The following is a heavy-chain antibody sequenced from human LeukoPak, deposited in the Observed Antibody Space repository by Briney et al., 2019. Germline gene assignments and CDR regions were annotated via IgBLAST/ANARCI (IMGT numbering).Heavy chain of an antibody. CDR3: ARKVPYGDYYFDY. CDR2: IYHSGST. D-gene: IGHD4-17*01. J-gene: IGHJ4*02. V-gene: IGHV4-4*02. CDR1: GGSISSSNW. Sequence: SETLSLTCAVPGGSISSSNWWSWVRQPPGKGLEWIGEIYHSGSTNYNPSLKSRVTISVDKSKNQFSLKLSSVTAADTAVYYCARKVPYGDYYFDYWGQGTLVTVSS.